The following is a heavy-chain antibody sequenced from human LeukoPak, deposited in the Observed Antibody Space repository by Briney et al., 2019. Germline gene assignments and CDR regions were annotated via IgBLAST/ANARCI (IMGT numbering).Heavy chain of an antibody. CDR1: GYTFTGYY. CDR3: ARDPYYTNSFDY. V-gene: IGHV1-2*02. D-gene: IGHD2/OR15-2a*01. CDR2: INPNGGGT. Sequence: ASVKVSCTASGYTFTGYYIHWLRQAPGQGLEWMGWINPNGGGTKYAQKCQGRVTVTGDTSINTAYMELSRLKSDDTAIYFCARDPYYTNSFDYWGQGTLVTVSS. J-gene: IGHJ4*02.